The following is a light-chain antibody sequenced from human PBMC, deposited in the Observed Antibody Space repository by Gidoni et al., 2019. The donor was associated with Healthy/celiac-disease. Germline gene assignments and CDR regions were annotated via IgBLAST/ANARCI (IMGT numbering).Light chain of an antibody. J-gene: IGLJ2*01. CDR1: SSNIGAGYD. Sequence: QSVLTQPPSVSGAPGQRVTISCPGSSSNIGAGYDVHWYQQLPGTAPKLLIYGNSTRPSGVPDRFSGSKSGTSASLAITGLQAEDEADYYCQSYDSSLSGSRVFGGGTKLTVL. V-gene: IGLV1-40*01. CDR3: QSYDSSLSGSRV. CDR2: GNS.